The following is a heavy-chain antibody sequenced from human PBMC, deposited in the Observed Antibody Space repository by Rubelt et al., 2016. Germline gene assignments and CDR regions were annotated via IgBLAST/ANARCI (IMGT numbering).Heavy chain of an antibody. Sequence: QLQLQESGPGLVKPSETLSLTCTVSGGSISSSSYYWGWIRQPPGKGLEWIGEINHSGSTDYNPSFKSRVTISVDTSKNQFSLKLSSVTAADTAVYYCARYNYDSSGYVYWGQGTLVTVSS. J-gene: IGHJ4*02. CDR3: ARYNYDSSGYVY. V-gene: IGHV4-39*07. D-gene: IGHD3-22*01. CDR1: GGSISSSSYY. CDR2: INHSGST.